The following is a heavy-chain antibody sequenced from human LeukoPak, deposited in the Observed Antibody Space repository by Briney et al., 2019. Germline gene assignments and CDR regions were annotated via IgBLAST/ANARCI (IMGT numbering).Heavy chain of an antibody. CDR3: ARGEGYYGSGSYYS. D-gene: IGHD3-10*01. J-gene: IGHJ4*02. Sequence: PSETLSLTCTVSGGSTSSSSYYWGWIRQPPGKGLEWIGSIYYSGSTYYNPSLKSRVTISLDTSKNQFSLKLSSVTAADTAVYYCARGEGYYGSGSYYSWGQGTLVTVSS. CDR1: GGSTSSSSYY. CDR2: IYYSGST. V-gene: IGHV4-39*07.